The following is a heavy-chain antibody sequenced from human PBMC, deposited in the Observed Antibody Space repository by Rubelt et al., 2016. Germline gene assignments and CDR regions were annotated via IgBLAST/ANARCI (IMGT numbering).Heavy chain of an antibody. Sequence: QLQLQESGPGLVKPSETLSLTCTVSDGSVSSSTYCWGWVRQPPGKGLEWIGSVYSSGRTNYNPSLESRVTMLVDTSKNNISLGLGSVTAADTAVYYCARDLSGWYFALWGRGTLVTVFS. D-gene: IGHD3-10*01. CDR2: VYSSGRT. CDR1: DGSVSSSTYC. J-gene: IGHJ2*01. CDR3: ARDLSGWYFAL. V-gene: IGHV4-39*07.